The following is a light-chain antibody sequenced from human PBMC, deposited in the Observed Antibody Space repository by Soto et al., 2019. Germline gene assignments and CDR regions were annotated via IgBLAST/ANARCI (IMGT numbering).Light chain of an antibody. CDR3: ASWDDSLNDEV. J-gene: IGLJ2*01. CDR2: TNN. Sequence: QSVLTQPPSASGSPGQRLTISCSGSTCNIGSNTVNWYQQLPGTAPTLLIYTNNQRPSGVPDRFSVSRSGTSASLAISGLQSEDEADYHCASWDDSLNDEVFGGGTKLTVL. V-gene: IGLV1-44*01. CDR1: TCNIGSNT.